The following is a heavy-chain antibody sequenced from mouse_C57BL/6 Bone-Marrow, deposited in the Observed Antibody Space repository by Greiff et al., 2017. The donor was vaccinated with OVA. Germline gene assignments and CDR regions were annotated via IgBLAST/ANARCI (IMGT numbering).Heavy chain of an antibody. D-gene: IGHD1-1*01. CDR1: GYSITSGYY. Sequence: ESGPGLVKPSQSLSLTCSVTGYSITSGYYWNWIRQFPGNKLEWMGYISYDGSNNYNPSLKNRISITRDTSKNQFFLKLNSVTTEDTATYYCARDRLLYYFDYWGQGTTLTVSS. CDR2: ISYDGSN. CDR3: ARDRLLYYFDY. J-gene: IGHJ2*01. V-gene: IGHV3-6*01.